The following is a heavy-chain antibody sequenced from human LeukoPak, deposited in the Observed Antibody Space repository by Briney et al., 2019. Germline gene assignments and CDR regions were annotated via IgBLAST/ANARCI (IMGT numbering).Heavy chain of an antibody. D-gene: IGHD2-15*01. J-gene: IGHJ4*02. CDR3: ARRGAGYCSGGSCFDS. CDR2: IHYSGST. V-gene: IGHV4-59*08. Sequence: SETLSLTCTVSGGSISSYYWSWIRQPPGKGLEWIGYIHYSGSTNYNPSLKSRVTISVDTSKNQFSLKLSSVTAADTGVYYCARRGAGYCSGGSCFDSWGQGTLVTVSS. CDR1: GGSISSYY.